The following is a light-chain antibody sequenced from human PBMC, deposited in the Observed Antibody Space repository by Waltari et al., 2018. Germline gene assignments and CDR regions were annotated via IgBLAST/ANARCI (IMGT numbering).Light chain of an antibody. CDR2: GAS. V-gene: IGKV3-20*01. Sequence: QKPGQAPRLLIYGASNRATGIPDRFSGSGSGTDFTLIITRLEPEDFAVYYCQQYDSPPWTFGQGTNVDIK. J-gene: IGKJ1*01. CDR3: QQYDSPPWT.